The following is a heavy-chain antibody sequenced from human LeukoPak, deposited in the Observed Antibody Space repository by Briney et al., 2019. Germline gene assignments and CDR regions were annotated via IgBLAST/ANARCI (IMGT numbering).Heavy chain of an antibody. D-gene: IGHD3-10*01. CDR2: THYSGNA. CDR3: ASTPSNLKFGEF. V-gene: IGHV4-39*01. J-gene: IGHJ4*02. CDR1: GGSLTGRGYV. Sequence: PSETLSLTCTVSGGSLTGRGYVWGWLRQPPGKGLEWIGTTHYSGNAYYSPSLKSRVSISVDTSKNQFSLKLSSVTAADTAIYYCASTPSNLKFGEFWGQGTLVSVSS.